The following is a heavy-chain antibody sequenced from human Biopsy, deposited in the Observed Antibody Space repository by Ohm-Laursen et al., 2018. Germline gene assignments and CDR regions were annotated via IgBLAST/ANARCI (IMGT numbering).Heavy chain of an antibody. CDR3: ARQVDFWSGYVDY. J-gene: IGHJ4*02. V-gene: IGHV4-59*08. CDR1: GESMGTYY. CDR2: IYYSGTT. Sequence: SQTLSLTCTVSGESMGTYYWSWIRQPPGKVMEWIASIYYSGTTHKNPSLKSRVTISVDTSNNQFSLKLRFVTAADTAVYYCARQVDFWSGYVDYWGQGTLVAVSS. D-gene: IGHD3-3*01.